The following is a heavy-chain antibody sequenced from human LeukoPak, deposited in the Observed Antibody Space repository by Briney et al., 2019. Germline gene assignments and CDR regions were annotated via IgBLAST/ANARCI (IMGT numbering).Heavy chain of an antibody. J-gene: IGHJ4*02. CDR1: GGSISSYY. D-gene: IGHD6-6*01. V-gene: IGHV4-4*09. CDR2: IYSTEST. CDR3: ARRSLAASYFDY. Sequence: SETLSLTCTVSGGSISSYYWSWIRQPPGKGLDWIGYIYSTESTNYNPSLKSRVTISVDTSKNQYSLNLSSVTAADTAVYYCARRSLAASYFDYWGQGTLVTVSS.